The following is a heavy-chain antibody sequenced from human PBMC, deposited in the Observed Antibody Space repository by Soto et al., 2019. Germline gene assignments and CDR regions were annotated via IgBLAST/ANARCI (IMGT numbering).Heavy chain of an antibody. CDR1: GGSISNGGYY. D-gene: IGHD3-10*01. Sequence: SETLSLTCTVSGGSISNGGYYWNWVRQHPGKGLEWIGYIHCSGSTWYNPSLESRVTISVDTSKDQFSLKLRSVTAADTAVYYCASVRGSGSYAAYYFDSWGQGTLVTVSS. J-gene: IGHJ4*01. CDR2: IHCSGST. CDR3: ASVRGSGSYAAYYFDS. V-gene: IGHV4-31*03.